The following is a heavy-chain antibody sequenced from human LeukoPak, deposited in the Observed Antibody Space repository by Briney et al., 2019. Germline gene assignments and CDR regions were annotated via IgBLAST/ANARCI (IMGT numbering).Heavy chain of an antibody. CDR1: GFTFSSYE. CDR2: ITSSGSTI. Sequence: PGGSLRLSCAASGFTFSSYEMNWVRQAPGKGLEWVSYITSSGSTIYYADSVKGRFTISRDNAKNSLSLQMNSLRAEDTAVYYCARGDYYDSSGYFAFDYWGQGTLVTVSS. D-gene: IGHD3-22*01. V-gene: IGHV3-48*03. J-gene: IGHJ4*02. CDR3: ARGDYYDSSGYFAFDY.